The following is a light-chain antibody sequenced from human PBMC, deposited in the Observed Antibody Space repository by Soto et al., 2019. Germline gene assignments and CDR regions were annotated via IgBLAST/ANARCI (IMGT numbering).Light chain of an antibody. CDR3: AAWDDSLSGWV. V-gene: IGLV1-44*01. CDR2: SDN. Sequence: QAVVTQPPSASGTPGQRVTISCSGSTSNIGTNTVNWYQQLPGTAPKLLIYSDNQRPSGVPDRFSGSKSDTSASLAISGLQSDDEADYYCAAWDDSLSGWVFGGGTQLTVL. CDR1: TSNIGTNT. J-gene: IGLJ7*01.